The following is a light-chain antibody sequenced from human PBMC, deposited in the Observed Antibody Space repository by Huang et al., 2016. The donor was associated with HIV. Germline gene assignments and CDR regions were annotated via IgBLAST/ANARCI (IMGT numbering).Light chain of an antibody. CDR1: QSISSN. J-gene: IGKJ2*01. Sequence: IVMTQSPATLSVSPGERATLACRASQSISSNLAWYQQKPGQAPRLLICGAYTRATGIPARFSGSGSGTEFTLTISSLQSEDFAVYYCQQYNNRYTFGQGTKLEIK. CDR3: QQYNNRYT. CDR2: GAY. V-gene: IGKV3-15*01.